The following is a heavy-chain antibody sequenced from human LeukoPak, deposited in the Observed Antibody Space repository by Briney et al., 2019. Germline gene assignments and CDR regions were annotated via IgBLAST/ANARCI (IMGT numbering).Heavy chain of an antibody. CDR3: AREPLDY. CDR2: ISTSSTI. CDR1: GFTFSNYN. J-gene: IGHJ4*02. V-gene: IGHV3-48*01. Sequence: GGSLRLSCAASGFTFSNYNMNWVRQAPGKGLEWVSYISTSSTIYYADSVKGRFTISRDNAKNSLYLQMNSLRAEDTALYYCAREPLDYWGQGTLVTVSS.